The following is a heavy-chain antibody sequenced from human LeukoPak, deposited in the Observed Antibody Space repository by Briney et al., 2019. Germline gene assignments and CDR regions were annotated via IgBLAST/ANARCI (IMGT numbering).Heavy chain of an antibody. V-gene: IGHV1-2*02. CDR3: ARFDSGWQALDY. Sequence: ASVKVSCKASGYTFTGYYMHWVRQAPGQGLEWMGWINPNSGGTNYAQKFQGRVTMTRDTSISTAYMELSRLRSDDTAVYYCARFDSGWQALDYWGQGTLVTVSS. CDR1: GYTFTGYY. D-gene: IGHD6-19*01. J-gene: IGHJ4*02. CDR2: INPNSGGT.